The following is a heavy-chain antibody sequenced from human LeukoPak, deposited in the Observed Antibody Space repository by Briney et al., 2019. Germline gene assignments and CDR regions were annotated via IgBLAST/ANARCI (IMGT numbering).Heavy chain of an antibody. J-gene: IGHJ4*02. CDR1: GFTFSSYT. D-gene: IGHD3-22*01. CDR3: ARAYYDSSGFYYVYFDY. Sequence: PGGSLRLSCAASGFTFSSYTMNWVRQAPGKGLEWVSSISSSSSYIYYADSMKGRFTISRDNAKNSLYLQMNNLRAEDTAVYYCARAYYDSSGFYYVYFDYWGQGTLVTVSS. CDR2: ISSSSSYI. V-gene: IGHV3-21*01.